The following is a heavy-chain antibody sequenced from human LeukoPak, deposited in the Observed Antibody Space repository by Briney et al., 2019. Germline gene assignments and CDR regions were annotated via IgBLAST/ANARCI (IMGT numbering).Heavy chain of an antibody. J-gene: IGHJ6*03. Sequence: GASVMVSCKASGGTFSSYGINWVRQAPGQGLEWMGGIIPMSGAANYAQKFQGRVTITADDSTSTAYMDLSSLRSEDTAVYYCARDTSGDSSSSGYYHYYYFMDVWGKGTTVTVSS. CDR3: ARDTSGDSSSSGYYHYYYFMDV. V-gene: IGHV1-69*13. CDR1: GGTFSSYG. D-gene: IGHD6-6*01. CDR2: IIPMSGAA.